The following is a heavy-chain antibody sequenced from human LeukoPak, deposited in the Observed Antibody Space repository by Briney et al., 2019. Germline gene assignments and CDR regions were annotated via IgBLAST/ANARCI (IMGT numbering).Heavy chain of an antibody. D-gene: IGHD6-19*01. CDR1: GGSISSYY. J-gene: IGHJ5*02. CDR3: ARDRGSGWLWFDP. Sequence: SETLSLTCTVPGGSISSYYWSWIRQPPGKGLEWIGYTYYSGSTNYNPSLKSRVTISVDTSKNQFSLKLSSVTAADTAVYYCARDRGSGWLWFDPWGQGTLVTVSS. V-gene: IGHV4-59*01. CDR2: TYYSGST.